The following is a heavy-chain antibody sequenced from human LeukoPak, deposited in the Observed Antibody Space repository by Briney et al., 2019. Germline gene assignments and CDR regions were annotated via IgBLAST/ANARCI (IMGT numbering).Heavy chain of an antibody. V-gene: IGHV1-69*13. CDR2: IIPIFGTA. Sequence: GASVKVSCKASGGTFSSYAISWVRQAPGQGLEWMGGIIPIFGTANYAQKFQGRVTITADESTSTAYMELSSLRSEETAVYYCARDRGYYYYYGMDVWGQGTTVTVSS. J-gene: IGHJ6*02. CDR1: GGTFSSYA. CDR3: ARDRGYYYYYGMDV.